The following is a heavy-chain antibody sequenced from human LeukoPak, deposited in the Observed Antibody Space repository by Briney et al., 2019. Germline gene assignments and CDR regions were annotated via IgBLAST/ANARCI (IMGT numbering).Heavy chain of an antibody. CDR2: VFANGVT. J-gene: IGHJ4*02. D-gene: IGHD1-14*01. Sequence: GGSLKLSCAASGFAVSTSYMSWVRQAPGQGLEWVSGVFANGVTYYADSVRGRFILSRDNSKNTLYLQMNSLRADDTAVCYCATPLTGLHYWGQGTLVTVSS. CDR1: GFAVSTSY. V-gene: IGHV3-53*01. CDR3: ATPLTGLHY.